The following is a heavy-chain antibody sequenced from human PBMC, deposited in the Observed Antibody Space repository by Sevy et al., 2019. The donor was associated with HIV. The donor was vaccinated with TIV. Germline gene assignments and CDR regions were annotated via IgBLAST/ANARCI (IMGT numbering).Heavy chain of an antibody. CDR3: ARVWGYCSSTGCRLFDY. V-gene: IGHV3-7*03. D-gene: IGHD2-2*01. CDR1: GFTFSSYW. J-gene: IGHJ4*02. Sequence: GGSLRLSCAASGFTFSSYWMSWVRQAPGKGLEWVANIKQDGSEKYYVDSVKGRFTISRDNAKNSLYLQMNSLRAEDTAVYYCARVWGYCSSTGCRLFDYWGQGTLVTVSS. CDR2: IKQDGSEK.